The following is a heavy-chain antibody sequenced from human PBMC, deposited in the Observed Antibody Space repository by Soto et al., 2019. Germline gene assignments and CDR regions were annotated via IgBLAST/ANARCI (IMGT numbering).Heavy chain of an antibody. J-gene: IGHJ3*02. CDR3: ASWKGESAFDI. D-gene: IGHD3-16*01. Sequence: GASVNVSCKASGGTFSSYAISWVRQAPGQGLEWMGGIIPIFGTANYAQKFQGRVTITADESTSTAYMELSSLRSEDTAVYYCASWKGESAFDIWGQGTMVTVSS. CDR2: IIPIFGTA. V-gene: IGHV1-69*13. CDR1: GGTFSSYA.